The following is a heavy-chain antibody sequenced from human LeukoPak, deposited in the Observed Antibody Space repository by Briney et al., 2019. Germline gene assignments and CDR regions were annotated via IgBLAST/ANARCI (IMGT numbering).Heavy chain of an antibody. CDR3: ARRPTGCSGGSCSVYFDT. V-gene: IGHV3-53*01. CDR1: GFTVSANY. CDR2: IYSGGNT. J-gene: IGHJ4*02. D-gene: IGHD2-15*01. Sequence: GGSLRLSCAASGFTVSANYMSWVRRAPGKGLEWVTVIYSGGNTYYADSVKGRFTISRDNSKNTLYLQMNSLGVEDTAVYYCARRPTGCSGGSCSVYFDTWGLGTLVTVSS.